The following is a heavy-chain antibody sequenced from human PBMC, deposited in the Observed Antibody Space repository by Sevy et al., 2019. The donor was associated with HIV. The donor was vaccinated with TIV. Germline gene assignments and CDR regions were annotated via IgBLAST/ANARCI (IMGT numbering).Heavy chain of an antibody. J-gene: IGHJ5*02. V-gene: IGHV4-59*01. Sequence: SETLSLTCTVSGGSISSYYWSWIRQPPGKGLEWIGYIYYSGSTNYNPSLKSRVTISVDTSKNQFSLKLSSVTAADTAMYYCARGGFWSGSSDNWFDPWGQGTLVTVSS. D-gene: IGHD3-3*01. CDR1: GGSISSYY. CDR2: IYYSGST. CDR3: ARGGFWSGSSDNWFDP.